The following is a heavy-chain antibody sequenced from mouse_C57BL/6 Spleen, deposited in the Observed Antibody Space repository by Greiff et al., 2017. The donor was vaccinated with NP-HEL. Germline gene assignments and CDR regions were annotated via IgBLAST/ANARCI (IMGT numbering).Heavy chain of an antibody. D-gene: IGHD1-1*01. Sequence: QVQLQQPGTELVKPGASVKLSCKASGYTFTSYWMHWVKQRPGQGLEWIGNINPSNGCTNYNEKFKSKATLTVDKSSSTAYMQLSSLTSEDSAVYDCAREDYYGSSYVDYWGQGTTLTVSS. CDR1: GYTFTSYW. J-gene: IGHJ2*01. V-gene: IGHV1-53*01. CDR2: INPSNGCT. CDR3: AREDYYGSSYVDY.